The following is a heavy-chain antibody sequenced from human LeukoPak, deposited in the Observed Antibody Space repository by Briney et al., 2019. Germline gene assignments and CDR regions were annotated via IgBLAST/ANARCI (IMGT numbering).Heavy chain of an antibody. V-gene: IGHV4-59*08. D-gene: IGHD5-18*01. Sequence: SETLSLTCTVSGGFISSYYWSWIRQPPGKGLEWIGYIYDSGSTNYNPSLKSRVTISVDTSKNQFSLNLSSVTAADTAVYYCARRDTVMTPFDYWGQGTLVTVSS. J-gene: IGHJ4*02. CDR2: IYDSGST. CDR1: GGFISSYY. CDR3: ARRDTVMTPFDY.